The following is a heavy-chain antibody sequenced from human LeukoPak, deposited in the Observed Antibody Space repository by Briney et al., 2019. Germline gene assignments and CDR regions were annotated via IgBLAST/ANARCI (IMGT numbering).Heavy chain of an antibody. Sequence: GGSLRLSCAASRFTFSSSAMSWVRQAPGKGLEWVSTISGSDSSTYYADSVKGRFTISRDNSRNTLYLQMNSLRAEDTALYYCARDGDTVSGTYYFDMDVWGKGTTVTISS. D-gene: IGHD1-26*01. CDR1: RFTFSSSA. CDR2: ISGSDSST. CDR3: ARDGDTVSGTYYFDMDV. J-gene: IGHJ6*03. V-gene: IGHV3-23*01.